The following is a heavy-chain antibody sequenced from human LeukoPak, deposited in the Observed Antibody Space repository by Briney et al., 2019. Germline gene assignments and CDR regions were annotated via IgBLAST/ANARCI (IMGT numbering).Heavy chain of an antibody. D-gene: IGHD5-12*01. J-gene: IGHJ4*02. V-gene: IGHV3-48*03. CDR3: AKDGRYSGYDPGDFDY. CDR2: ISSSGSTI. Sequence: GGSLRLSCAASGFTFSSYEMNWVRQAPGKGLEWVSYISSSGSTIYYADSVKGRFTISRDNAKNSLYLQMNSLRAEDTAVYYCAKDGRYSGYDPGDFDYWGQGTLVTVSS. CDR1: GFTFSSYE.